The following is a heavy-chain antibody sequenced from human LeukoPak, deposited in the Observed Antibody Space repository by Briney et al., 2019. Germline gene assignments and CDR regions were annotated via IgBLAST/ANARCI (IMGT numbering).Heavy chain of an antibody. Sequence: SETLSLTCTVSGGSISSRSYYWGWIRQPPGKGLEWIGSIYYSGSTYYNPSLKSRVTISVDTSKNQFSLKLSSVTAADTAVYYCASQDRREGLDYWGQGTLVTVSS. CDR3: ASQDRREGLDY. D-gene: IGHD1-26*01. CDR1: GGSISSRSYY. CDR2: IYYSGST. V-gene: IGHV4-39*01. J-gene: IGHJ4*02.